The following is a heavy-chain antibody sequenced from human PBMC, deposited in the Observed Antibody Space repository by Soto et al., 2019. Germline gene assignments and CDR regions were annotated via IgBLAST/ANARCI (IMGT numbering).Heavy chain of an antibody. CDR2: IKSKTDGGTT. J-gene: IGHJ1*01. V-gene: IGHV3-15*01. Sequence: GGSLRLSCAASGFTFSNAWMSWVRQAPGKGLEWVGRIKSKTDGGTTDYAAPVKGRFTISRDDSKNTLYLQMNSLKTEDTAVYYCTTARFSRSSWLRGYEYFQHWGQGTLVTVSS. CDR1: GFTFSNAW. CDR3: TTARFSRSSWLRGYEYFQH. D-gene: IGHD6-13*01.